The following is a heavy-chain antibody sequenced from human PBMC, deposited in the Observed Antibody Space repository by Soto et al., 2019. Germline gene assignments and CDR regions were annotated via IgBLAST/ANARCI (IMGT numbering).Heavy chain of an antibody. CDR1: GGSLSSHY. Sequence: QVQLQESGPGLVKPSETLSLTCSVSGGSLSSHYWSWIRQPPGKRLEWIGYIYYSRNTNYNPSLRSRVTISEDTSKNQFSLRLSSVTVADTAVYYCARQAYNYPDDSWGQGTLVTVSS. D-gene: IGHD2-21*01. V-gene: IGHV4-59*08. CDR3: ARQAYNYPDDS. J-gene: IGHJ5*02. CDR2: IYYSRNT.